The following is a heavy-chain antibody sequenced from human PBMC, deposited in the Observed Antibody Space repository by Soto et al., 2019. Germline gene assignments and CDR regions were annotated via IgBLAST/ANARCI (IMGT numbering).Heavy chain of an antibody. CDR1: GYTFTSYD. CDR2: MNPDSGNS. CDR3: ARGIRNQLFCDY. Sequence: GASVKVSCKASGYTFTSYDFVWVRQATGQGLEWMGWMNPDSGNSGSVQKFQGRVTMTRDTSITTAYMELNSLTSEDTAVYYCARGIRNQLFCDYWGQGTLVTVSS. D-gene: IGHD3-10*01. J-gene: IGHJ4*02. V-gene: IGHV1-8*01.